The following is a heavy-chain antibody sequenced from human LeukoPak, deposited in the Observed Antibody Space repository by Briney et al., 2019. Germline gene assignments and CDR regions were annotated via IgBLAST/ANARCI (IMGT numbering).Heavy chain of an antibody. D-gene: IGHD2-2*01. CDR1: GGSFSGYY. CDR3: ARGVVVPAASFAIDY. V-gene: IGHV4-34*01. CDR2: INHSGST. Sequence: SETLSLTCAVYGGSFSGYYWSWIRQPPGKGLEWIGEINHSGSTNYNPSLKSRVTISVDTSKNQFSLKLSSVTAADTAVYHCARGVVVPAASFAIDYWGQGTLVTVSS. J-gene: IGHJ4*02.